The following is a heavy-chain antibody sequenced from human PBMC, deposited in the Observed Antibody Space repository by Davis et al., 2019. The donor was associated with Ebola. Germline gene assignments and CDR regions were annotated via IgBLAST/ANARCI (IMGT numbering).Heavy chain of an antibody. J-gene: IGHJ4*02. CDR3: ARAGAYGDYSFDY. V-gene: IGHV1-3*01. CDR1: GYIFTSYA. D-gene: IGHD4-17*01. Sequence: ASVKVSCKASGYIFTSYAIHWVRQAPGQGLEWMGWINVGNGDTKYSQKFRDRVTITRDKSTSTAYMELSSLRSEDTAVYYCARAGAYGDYSFDYWGQGTLVTVSS. CDR2: INVGNGDT.